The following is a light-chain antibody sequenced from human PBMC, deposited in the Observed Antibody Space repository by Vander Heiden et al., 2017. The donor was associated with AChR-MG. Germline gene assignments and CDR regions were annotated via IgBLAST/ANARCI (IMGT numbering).Light chain of an antibody. CDR1: QSISSY. CDR2: AAS. V-gene: IGKV1-39*01. CDR3: QQDDSTPPYT. J-gene: IGKJ2*01. Sequence: DIQMTQTPSSLSASVGDRVTITCRASQSISSYLYGYQQKPVKAPKLLIYAASSLQSGVPSRFSGSRSGTDFTLTISSRQPEDFAAYYCQQDDSTPPYTFGQGTKLDIK.